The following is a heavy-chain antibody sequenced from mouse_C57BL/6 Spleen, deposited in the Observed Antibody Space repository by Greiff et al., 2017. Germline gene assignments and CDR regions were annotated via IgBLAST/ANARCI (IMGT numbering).Heavy chain of an antibody. J-gene: IGHJ3*01. D-gene: IGHD4-1*01. Sequence: QVQLQQPGAELVKPGASVKLSCKASGYTFTSYWMHWVKQRPGQGLEWIGMIHPNSGSTNYNEKFKSKATLTVDKSSSTAYMQLSSLTSEDSAVYYCASQEGNWDGMAWFAYWGQGTLVTVSA. CDR2: IHPNSGST. CDR3: ASQEGNWDGMAWFAY. CDR1: GYTFTSYW. V-gene: IGHV1-64*01.